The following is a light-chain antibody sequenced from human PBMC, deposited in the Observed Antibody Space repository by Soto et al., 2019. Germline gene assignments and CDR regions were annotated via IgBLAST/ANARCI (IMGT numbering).Light chain of an antibody. CDR2: KAS. J-gene: IGKJ4*01. Sequence: DIQMTQSPSTLSASVGARVTITCRASQNINRWLAWYQQRPGKAPNLLIHKASTLEAGVPSRFSGSASGTEFTLTISSLQPDDFAAYFCLQYNVYPLTFGGGTKVDIK. CDR3: LQYNVYPLT. V-gene: IGKV1-5*03. CDR1: QNINRW.